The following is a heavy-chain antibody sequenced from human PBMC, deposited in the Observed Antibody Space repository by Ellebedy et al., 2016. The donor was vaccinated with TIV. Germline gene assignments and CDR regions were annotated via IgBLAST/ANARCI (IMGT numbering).Heavy chain of an antibody. J-gene: IGHJ4*02. D-gene: IGHD7-27*01. CDR2: IKQDGSEK. Sequence: GESLKISCAASGFTFGSYWMTWVRQAPGKGLEWVANIKQDGSEKYCVDSVKGRFTISRDNAKNSLYLQMNSLRAEDTAVYYCARDKLIGDSYFEYWGQGALVTVSS. V-gene: IGHV3-7*03. CDR3: ARDKLIGDSYFEY. CDR1: GFTFGSYW.